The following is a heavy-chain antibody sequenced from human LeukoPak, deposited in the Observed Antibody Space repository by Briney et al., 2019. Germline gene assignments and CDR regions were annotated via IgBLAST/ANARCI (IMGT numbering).Heavy chain of an antibody. V-gene: IGHV3-9*01. J-gene: IGHJ4*02. CDR2: ISWNSGSI. CDR3: AKDIGIAAGVFDY. CDR1: GFTFDDYA. Sequence: RPGGSLRLSCAASGFTFDDYAIDWVRHAPGKGLERVSGISWNSGSIAYADSVKGRFTISRDNAKNSLYLQMNSLRAEDTALYYCAKDIGIAAGVFDYWGQGTLVTVSS. D-gene: IGHD6-13*01.